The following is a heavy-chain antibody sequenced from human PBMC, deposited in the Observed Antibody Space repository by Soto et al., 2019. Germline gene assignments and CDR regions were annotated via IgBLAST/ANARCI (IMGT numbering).Heavy chain of an antibody. D-gene: IGHD2-15*01. Sequence: QLQLQESGSGLVKPSQTLSLTCAVSGGSISSGGYSWSWIRQPPGKGLEWIGYIYHSGSTYYNPSLXSXPXIXIDRSKNQFSLKLSSVTAADTAVDYCARGQVVAAQHWGQGTLVTVSS. V-gene: IGHV4-30-2*01. J-gene: IGHJ4*02. CDR3: ARGQVVAAQH. CDR1: GGSISSGGYS. CDR2: IYHSGST.